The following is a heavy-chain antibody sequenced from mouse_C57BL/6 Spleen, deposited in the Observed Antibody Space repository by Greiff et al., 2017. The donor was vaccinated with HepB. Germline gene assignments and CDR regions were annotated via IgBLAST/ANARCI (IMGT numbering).Heavy chain of an antibody. V-gene: IGHV1-69*01. CDR1: GYTFTSYW. J-gene: IGHJ4*01. D-gene: IGHD1-1*01. CDR3: ASTVVAGMDY. CDR2: IDPSDSYT. Sequence: QVQLKQPGAELVMPGASVKLSCKASGYTFTSYWMHWVKQRPGQGLEWIGEIDPSDSYTNYNQKFKGKSTLTVDKSSSTAYMQLSSLTSEDSAVYYCASTVVAGMDYWGQGTSVTVSS.